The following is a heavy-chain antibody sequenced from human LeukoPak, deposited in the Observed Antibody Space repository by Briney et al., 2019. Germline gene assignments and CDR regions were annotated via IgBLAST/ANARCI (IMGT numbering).Heavy chain of an antibody. D-gene: IGHD6-25*01. CDR3: TTDAATEVSLDY. CDR1: GFIFSNAW. CDR2: IKSKTDGGTT. J-gene: IGHJ4*02. V-gene: IGHV3-15*01. Sequence: GGSLRLSCAGSGFIFSNAWMSWVRQAPGKGLEWVGRIKSKTDGGTTDYPAPVEGRFTISRDDSKNTLYLQMKSLKTEDTAVYYCTTDAATEVSLDYWGQGTLVTVSS.